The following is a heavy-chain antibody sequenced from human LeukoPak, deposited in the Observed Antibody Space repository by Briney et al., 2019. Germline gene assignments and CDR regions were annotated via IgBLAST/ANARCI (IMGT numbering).Heavy chain of an antibody. V-gene: IGHV5-51*01. D-gene: IGHD6-6*01. CDR1: GYSFTNYW. Sequence: GESLKISCKGSGYSFTNYWIGWVRQMPGKGLEWMGIIHPSDSDTRYSPSFQGQVTISADKSISTAYLQWSSLKASDTAMYYCARHSSSSPRYYYGTDVWGQGTTVTVSS. CDR3: ARHSSSSPRYYYGTDV. CDR2: IHPSDSDT. J-gene: IGHJ6*02.